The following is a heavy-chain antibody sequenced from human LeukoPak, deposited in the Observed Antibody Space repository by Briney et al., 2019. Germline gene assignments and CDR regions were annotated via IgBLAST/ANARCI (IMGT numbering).Heavy chain of an antibody. V-gene: IGHV1-18*01. CDR1: GYTFTNYG. CDR3: ARTYCNDY. D-gene: IGHD2/OR15-2a*01. CDR2: ISAYANT. Sequence: GASVKVSCKASGYTFTNYGISWVRQAPGQGLEWMGWISAYANTNYAQKLQGRVTITRNTSISTAYMELSSLRSEDTAVYYCARTYCNDYWGQGTLVTVSS. J-gene: IGHJ4*02.